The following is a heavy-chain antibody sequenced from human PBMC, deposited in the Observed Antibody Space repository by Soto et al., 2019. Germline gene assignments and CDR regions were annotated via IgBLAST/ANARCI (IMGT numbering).Heavy chain of an antibody. CDR1: GFAFGDYA. J-gene: IGHJ4*02. CDR2: IRSKAYGGAT. Sequence: SLRLSCTASGFAFGDYAMSWVRQAPGKGLEWVGFIRSKAYGGATEYAASVKGRFTISRDDSKSIAYLQMNSLKTEDTAVYYCTRELGYCSSTSCYTIDYFDYWGQGTLVTVSS. V-gene: IGHV3-49*04. D-gene: IGHD2-2*02. CDR3: TRELGYCSSTSCYTIDYFDY.